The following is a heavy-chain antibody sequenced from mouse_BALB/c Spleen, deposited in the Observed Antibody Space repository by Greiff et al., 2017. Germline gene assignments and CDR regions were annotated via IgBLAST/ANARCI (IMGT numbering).Heavy chain of an antibody. J-gene: IGHJ1*01. CDR2: ISYSGST. CDR1: GDSITSGY. V-gene: IGHV3-8*02. CDR3: AREGGSSPPYWYFDV. Sequence: EVKLQESGPSLVKPSQTLSLTCSVTGDSITSGYWNWSRKFPGNKLEYMGYISYSGSTYYNPSLKSRISITRDTSKNQYYLQLNSVTTEDTATYYCAREGGSSPPYWYFDVWGAGTTVTVSS.